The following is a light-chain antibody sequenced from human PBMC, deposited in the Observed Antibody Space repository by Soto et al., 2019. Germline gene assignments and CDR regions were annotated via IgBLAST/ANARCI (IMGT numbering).Light chain of an antibody. J-gene: IGLJ2*01. Sequence: QSVLTQPASVSGSPGQSITISCTGTSSDVGTYNLVSWYQQHPGNAPKLMIYEGNKRPSGVSNRFSGSKSGNSASLTISGLQAEDEGDYYCSSYVGSGTYVVFGGGTKLTVL. CDR1: SSDVGTYNL. CDR3: SSYVGSGTYVV. V-gene: IGLV2-23*01. CDR2: EGN.